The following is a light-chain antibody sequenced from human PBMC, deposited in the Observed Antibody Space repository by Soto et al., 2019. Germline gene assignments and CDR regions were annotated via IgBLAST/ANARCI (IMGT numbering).Light chain of an antibody. Sequence: DIQMTQSPSSLSASVGDRVTITCRASQSIDTYLNWYQRKPGKAPNVLIYAASTLQSGVPTRFSGSGSGTDFTLTIRRLEPEDFAVFYCHQYGSSPQTFGQGTKVEIK. CDR2: AAS. V-gene: IGKV1-39*01. CDR1: QSIDTY. J-gene: IGKJ1*01. CDR3: HQYGSSPQT.